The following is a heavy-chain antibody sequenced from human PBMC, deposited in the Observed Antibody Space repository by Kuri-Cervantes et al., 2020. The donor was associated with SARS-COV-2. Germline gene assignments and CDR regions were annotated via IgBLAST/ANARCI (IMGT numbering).Heavy chain of an antibody. J-gene: IGHJ4*02. V-gene: IGHV3-49*04. D-gene: IGHD3-3*01. CDR2: IRSKAYGGIT. Sequence: GESLKISCTASGFTFGDYAMSWVRQAPGKGLEWVGFIRSKAYGGITEYAASVKGRFTISRDDSKSIAYLQMNSLKTEDTAVYYCTRDDFWSGYWGYWGQGTLVTVSS. CDR3: TRDDFWSGYWGY. CDR1: GFTFGDYA.